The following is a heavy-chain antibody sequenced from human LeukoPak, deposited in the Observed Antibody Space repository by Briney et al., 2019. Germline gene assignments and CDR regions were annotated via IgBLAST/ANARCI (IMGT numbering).Heavy chain of an antibody. CDR1: GYTFSEYG. V-gene: IGHV1-18*01. D-gene: IGHD3-10*01. CDR2: ISAYNGNT. J-gene: IGHJ4*02. Sequence: ASEKVSCKASGYTFSEYGVSWVRQAPGQGPEWMGWISAYNGNTKYAQKFQGRVTLTTDTSTNTAYMELTNLRSDDTAVYYCAREGLSIIIFYLDYWGQGTLVTVSS. CDR3: AREGLSIIIFYLDY.